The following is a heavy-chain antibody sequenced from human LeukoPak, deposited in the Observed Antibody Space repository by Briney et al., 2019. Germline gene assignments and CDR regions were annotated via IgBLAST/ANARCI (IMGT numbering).Heavy chain of an antibody. CDR3: ARDGDTTSKVDY. CDR1: GFTFSSYA. CDR2: IISSNSAT. J-gene: IGHJ4*02. Sequence: PGGSLRLSCAASGFTFSSYAMNWIRQAPGKGLEWISYIISSNSATYYADSVKGRFTISRDNAKNSLYLQMNSLRVEDTAVYYCARDGDTTSKVDYWGQGTPVTVSS. D-gene: IGHD5-18*01. V-gene: IGHV3-48*04.